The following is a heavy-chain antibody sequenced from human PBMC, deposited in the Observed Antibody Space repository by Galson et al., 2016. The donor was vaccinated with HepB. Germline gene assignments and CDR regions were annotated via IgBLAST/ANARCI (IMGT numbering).Heavy chain of an antibody. Sequence: SGAEVKKPGESLKISCRGSGYSFGSYWIGWVRQMPGKGLEWMGIIYPGDFDIRYSPSFQGQVTISVDKSISTAYLQWSSLTASDTAMYYCARSLTGSYDFLGYSYNYYAIDVWGQGTTVTVS. V-gene: IGHV5-51*01. D-gene: IGHD3-3*01. J-gene: IGHJ6*02. CDR2: IYPGDFDI. CDR3: ARSLTGSYDFLGYSYNYYAIDV. CDR1: GYSFGSYW.